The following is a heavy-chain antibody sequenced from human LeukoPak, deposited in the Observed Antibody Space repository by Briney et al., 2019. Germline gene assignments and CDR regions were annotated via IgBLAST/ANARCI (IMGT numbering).Heavy chain of an antibody. Sequence: GGSLRLSCAASGFTFSNYWMSWVRQAPGKGLEWVANIKEDGTEKYYVDSVKGRFTISRDNAKNSLYLQMNSLRAEDTALYYCAKAGYSYGGNDAFDIWGQGTMVTVSS. D-gene: IGHD5-18*01. CDR3: AKAGYSYGGNDAFDI. V-gene: IGHV3-7*03. J-gene: IGHJ3*02. CDR2: IKEDGTEK. CDR1: GFTFSNYW.